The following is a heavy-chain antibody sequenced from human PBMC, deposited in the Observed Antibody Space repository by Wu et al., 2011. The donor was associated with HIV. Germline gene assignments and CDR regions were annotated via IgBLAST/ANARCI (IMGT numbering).Heavy chain of an antibody. CDR2: IIPMFNTA. D-gene: IGHD2-21*02. V-gene: IGHV1-69*01. J-gene: IGHJ4*02. Sequence: QVQLVQSGAEVKKPGSSVKVSCKASGGTFSSSAFSWVRQAPGQGLEWMGGIIPMFNTANYAQKFQGRVTITTDESTSTAYMELSSLRFEDTALYYCARASRNCGGDCYTSFGYWGQGTLVTVSS. CDR3: ARASRNCGGDCYTSFGY. CDR1: GGTFSSSA.